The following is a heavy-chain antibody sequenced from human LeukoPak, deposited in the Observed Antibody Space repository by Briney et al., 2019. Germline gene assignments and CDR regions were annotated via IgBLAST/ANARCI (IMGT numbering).Heavy chain of an antibody. Sequence: GGSLRLSCAASGFTFSTFAMIWVRQPPGKGLEWVSSIFPSGGEIHYADSVRGRFTISRDNSKSTLSLQMNSLRAEDTAVYYCAKVTYGSGTYGAFDYWGQGTLVTVSS. V-gene: IGHV3-23*01. CDR1: GFTFSTFA. CDR3: AKVTYGSGTYGAFDY. D-gene: IGHD3-10*01. J-gene: IGHJ4*02. CDR2: IFPSGGEI.